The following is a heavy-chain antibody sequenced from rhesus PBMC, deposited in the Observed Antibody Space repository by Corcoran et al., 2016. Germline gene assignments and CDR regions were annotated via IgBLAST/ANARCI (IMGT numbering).Heavy chain of an antibody. V-gene: IGHV4-160*01. CDR2: IYGSSGST. J-gene: IGHJ4*01. CDR1: GGSFSRYW. D-gene: IGHD3-28*01. CDR3: ARRKRITMIVVITGFDY. Sequence: QVQLQESGPGLVKPSETLSLTCAVSGGSFSRYWLGWFRQPPGKGLGGIGSIYGSSGSTEYNPSLKSRATISRDTSKNQFSLKLSSVTAADTAVYYCARRKRITMIVVITGFDYWGQGVLVTVSS.